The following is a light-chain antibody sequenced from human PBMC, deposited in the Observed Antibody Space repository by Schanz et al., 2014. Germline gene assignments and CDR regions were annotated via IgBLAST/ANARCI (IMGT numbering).Light chain of an antibody. CDR2: DVS. CDR3: CSYAGNYTRV. Sequence: QSALTQPRSVSGSPGQSVTISCTGTSSDVGTNNYVSWYQQHPGKAPKLMIYDVSKRPSGVPDRFSGSKSGNTASLTISGLQAEDEADYYCCSYAGNYTRVFGGGTKLTVL. J-gene: IGLJ2*01. CDR1: SSDVGTNNY. V-gene: IGLV2-11*01.